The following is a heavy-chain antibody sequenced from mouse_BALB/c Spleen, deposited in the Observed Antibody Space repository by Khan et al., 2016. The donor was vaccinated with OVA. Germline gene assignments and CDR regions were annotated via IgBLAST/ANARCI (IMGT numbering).Heavy chain of an antibody. CDR3: TRNDYGRGWLYAMDY. J-gene: IGHJ4*01. V-gene: IGHV9-2-1*01. D-gene: IGHD2-4*01. CDR1: GYTFTDYS. CDR2: INTETGEP. Sequence: QIQLVQSGPELKKPGETVKISCKASGYTFTDYSMQWVKQAPGKGLKWVGWINTETGEPTYADDFKGRFAFSLETSASTAYLQINNLKNEDTATXFCTRNDYGRGWLYAMDYWGQGTSVTVSS.